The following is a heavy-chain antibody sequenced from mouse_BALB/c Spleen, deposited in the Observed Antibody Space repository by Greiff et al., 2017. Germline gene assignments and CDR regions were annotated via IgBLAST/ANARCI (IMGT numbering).Heavy chain of an antibody. CDR2: INPSNGRT. V-gene: IGHV1S81*02. Sequence: QVQLKQPGAELVKPGASVKLSCKASGYTFTSYWMHWVKQRPGQGLEWIGEINPSNGRTNYNEKFKSKATLTVDKSSSTAYMQLSSLTSEDSAVYYCARWGYYRYWALMDYWGQGTSVTVSS. CDR3: ARWGYYRYWALMDY. CDR1: GYTFTSYW. D-gene: IGHD2-14*01. J-gene: IGHJ4*01.